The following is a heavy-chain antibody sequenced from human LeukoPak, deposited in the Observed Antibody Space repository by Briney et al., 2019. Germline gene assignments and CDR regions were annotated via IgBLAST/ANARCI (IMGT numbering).Heavy chain of an antibody. CDR2: IYPGDSDT. J-gene: IGHJ5*02. V-gene: IGHV5-51*01. CDR1: GYSFTSYW. Sequence: GESLKISCKGSGYSFTSYWIGWVRQMPGKGLEWMGIIYPGDSDTRYSPSFQGQVTISADKSISTAYLQWSSLKASDTAMYYCARKAWGQPRQSWFDPWGQGTLVTVSS. D-gene: IGHD1-14*01. CDR3: ARKAWGQPRQSWFDP.